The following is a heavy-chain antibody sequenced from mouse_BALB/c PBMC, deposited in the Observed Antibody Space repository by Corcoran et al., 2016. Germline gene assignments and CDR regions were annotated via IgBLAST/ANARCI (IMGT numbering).Heavy chain of an antibody. V-gene: IGHV1-9*01. CDR1: GYTFSSYW. D-gene: IGHD1-1*01. J-gene: IGHJ3*01. CDR2: ILPGSGST. Sequence: VQLQQSGAELMKPGASVKISCKATGYTFSSYWIEWVKQRPGHGLEWIGEILPGSGSTNYNEKFKGKATFTADTSSNTAYMQLSSLTSEDSAVYYCAREKGYYGSSPAWFAYWGQGTLVTVSA. CDR3: AREKGYYGSSPAWFAY.